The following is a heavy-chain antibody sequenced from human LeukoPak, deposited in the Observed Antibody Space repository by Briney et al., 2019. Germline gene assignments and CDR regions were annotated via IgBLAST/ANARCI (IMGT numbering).Heavy chain of an antibody. CDR2: IYPGDSDT. Sequence: ESLKISCKGSGYSFTSYWIGWVRQMPGKGLEWMGIIYPGDSDTRYSPSFQGQVTISADKSISTAYLQWSSLKASDTAMYYCARPSPHLATPESFAFDIWGQGTMVTVSS. CDR1: GYSFTSYW. J-gene: IGHJ3*02. D-gene: IGHD1-14*01. V-gene: IGHV5-51*01. CDR3: ARPSPHLATPESFAFDI.